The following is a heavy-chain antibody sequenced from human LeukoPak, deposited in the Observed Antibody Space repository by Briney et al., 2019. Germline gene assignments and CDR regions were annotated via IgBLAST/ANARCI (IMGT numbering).Heavy chain of an antibody. CDR1: GFTVSSNY. CDR3: AREMATTPYYYYGMDV. V-gene: IGHV3-66*02. D-gene: IGHD5-24*01. CDR2: IYSGGST. J-gene: IGHJ6*02. Sequence: GGSLRLSCAASGFTVSSNYMSWVRQAPGKGLEWVSVIYSGGSTYYADSVKGRFTISRDNPKNTLYLQMNSLRAEDTAVYYCAREMATTPYYYYGMDVWGQGTTVTVSS.